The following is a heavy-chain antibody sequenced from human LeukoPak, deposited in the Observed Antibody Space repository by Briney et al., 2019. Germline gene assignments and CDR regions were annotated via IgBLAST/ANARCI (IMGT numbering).Heavy chain of an antibody. V-gene: IGHV5-51*01. Sequence: GSLKISCKGSGYSFTSYWIGWVRQMPGKGLEWMGIIYHGDSDTRYSPSFQGQVTISADKSISTAYLQWSSLKASDTAMYYCARIHDPQNYYYYGMDVWGQGTMVTVSS. D-gene: IGHD5-18*01. CDR1: GYSFTSYW. CDR2: IYHGDSDT. J-gene: IGHJ6*02. CDR3: ARIHDPQNYYYYGMDV.